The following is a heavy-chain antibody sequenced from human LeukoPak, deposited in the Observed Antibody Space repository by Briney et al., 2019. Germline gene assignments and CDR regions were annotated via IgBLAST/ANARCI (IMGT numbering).Heavy chain of an antibody. CDR3: ARSGNSWFDP. Sequence: PSETLSLTCAVSGYSISSGYYWGWIRQPPGMGLEWIGSISHSGSTYYSPSLKSRVTLSEDTSKNQVSMKLSSVTAADTAVYYCARSGNSWFDPWGQGTLVTVSS. CDR2: ISHSGST. V-gene: IGHV4-38-2*01. J-gene: IGHJ5*02. CDR1: GYSISSGYY.